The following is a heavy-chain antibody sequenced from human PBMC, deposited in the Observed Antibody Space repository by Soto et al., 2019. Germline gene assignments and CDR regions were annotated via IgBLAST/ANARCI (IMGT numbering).Heavy chain of an antibody. V-gene: IGHV3-30*04. CDR2: IAYDGSNK. J-gene: IGHJ5*02. Sequence: QVQLVESGGGVVQPGRSLRLSCAASGFTFSRYAMHWVRQAPGKGLEWVAVIAYDGSNKYYADSVRGRFTISRDNSRNTLNLQMNCLRPEDTAVYYCARDRETIAVRPVSFDPWGQGTLVTVSS. D-gene: IGHD6-6*01. CDR3: ARDRETIAVRPVSFDP. CDR1: GFTFSRYA.